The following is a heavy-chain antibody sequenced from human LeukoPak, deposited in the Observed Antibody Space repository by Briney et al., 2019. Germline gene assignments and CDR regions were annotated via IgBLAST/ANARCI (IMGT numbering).Heavy chain of an antibody. J-gene: IGHJ4*02. V-gene: IGHV1-69*13. D-gene: IGHD3-3*01. CDR3: ASPVKYYDTWSGYPPFDY. CDR1: GGTFNNFA. Sequence: ASVKVSCKASGGTFNNFAISWVRQAPGQGLEWVGGIIPMSGTANYAQKFQGRVTITAGESTSTAYMELSSLRSEDTAIYYCASPVKYYDTWSGYPPFDYWGQGTLVTVSS. CDR2: IIPMSGTA.